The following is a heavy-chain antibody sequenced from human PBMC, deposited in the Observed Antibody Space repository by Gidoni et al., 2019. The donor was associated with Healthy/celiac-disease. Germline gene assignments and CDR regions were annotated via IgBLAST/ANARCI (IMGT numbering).Heavy chain of an antibody. Sequence: EVQLLEYGGGLVQPGGSLRLSCAASGFTFSSYAMSWVRQAPGKGLGWVSAISGSGGSTYYADSVKGRFTISRDNSRNTLYLQMNSLRAEDTAVYYCAKWRGLFGRSYFDYWGQGTLVTVSS. CDR3: AKWRGLFGRSYFDY. CDR2: ISGSGGST. J-gene: IGHJ4*02. CDR1: GFTFSSYA. V-gene: IGHV3-23*01. D-gene: IGHD3-16*01.